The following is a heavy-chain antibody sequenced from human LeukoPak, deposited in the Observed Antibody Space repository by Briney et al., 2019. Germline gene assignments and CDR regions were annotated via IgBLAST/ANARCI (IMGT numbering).Heavy chain of an antibody. V-gene: IGHV1-2*02. CDR2: INPNSGGT. D-gene: IGHD4-11*01. J-gene: IGHJ6*03. Sequence: ASVKVSCKASGYTFTGYYMHWVRQAPGQGLEWMGWINPNSGGTNYAQKFQGRVTMTRDTSISTAYMELSRLRSDDTAVYYCARVRRGSNYDLKLYYYYMDVWGKGTTVTISS. CDR3: ARVRRGSNYDLKLYYYYMDV. CDR1: GYTFTGYY.